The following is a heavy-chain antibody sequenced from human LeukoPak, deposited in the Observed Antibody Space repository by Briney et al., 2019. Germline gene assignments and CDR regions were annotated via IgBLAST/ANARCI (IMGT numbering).Heavy chain of an antibody. Sequence: PSETLSLTCTVSGGSISSYYWSWIRQPAGKGLEWIGRIYTSGSTNYNPSLKSRVTMSVDTSKNQFSLKLSSVTAADTAVYYCARVNLGHWLTAAGTGGYMDVWGKGTTVTVSS. D-gene: IGHD6-13*01. CDR3: ARVNLGHWLTAAGTGGYMDV. J-gene: IGHJ6*03. CDR2: IYTSGST. CDR1: GGSISSYY. V-gene: IGHV4-4*07.